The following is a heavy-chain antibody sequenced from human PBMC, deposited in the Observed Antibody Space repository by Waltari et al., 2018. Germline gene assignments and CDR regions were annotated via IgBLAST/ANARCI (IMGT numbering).Heavy chain of an antibody. V-gene: IGHV4-39*01. CDR3: ARLRIAAAGRVGY. Sequence: QLQLQESGPGLVKPSETLSLTCTVSGGSISSSSYHWGWIRQPPGKGLAWIGSIYYSGSTYYNPALKSRVPISVDTSKNQFSLKLSSVTAADTAVYYCARLRIAAAGRVGYWGQGTLVTVSS. CDR2: IYYSGST. CDR1: GGSISSSSYH. D-gene: IGHD6-13*01. J-gene: IGHJ4*02.